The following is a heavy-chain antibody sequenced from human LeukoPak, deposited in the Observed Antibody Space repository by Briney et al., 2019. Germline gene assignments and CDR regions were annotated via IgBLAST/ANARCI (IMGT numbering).Heavy chain of an antibody. CDR2: IRDSGEA. D-gene: IGHD3/OR15-3a*01. V-gene: IGHV3-66*03. CDR3: AREDWVEFDP. Sequence: GGSLRLSCAVSGFGVSDYYMSWVRQAPGKGLEWVGLIRDSGEAFYADFARGRFAISRDESENTLYLQMNSLRVEDTAVYFCAREDWVEFDPWGQGTPVIVSS. J-gene: IGHJ5*02. CDR1: GFGVSDYY.